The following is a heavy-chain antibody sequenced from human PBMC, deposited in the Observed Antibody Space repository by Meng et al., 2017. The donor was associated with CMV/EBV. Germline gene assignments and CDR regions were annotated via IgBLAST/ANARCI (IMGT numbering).Heavy chain of an antibody. D-gene: IGHD3-3*01. J-gene: IGHJ4*02. CDR3: ARDWRYDFWSGYYGFDY. Sequence: SETLSLTCTVSGGSISSNTYYWGWIRQPPGKGLEWIGSIFYTGYTYYNPSLKSRVTISVDTSKNQFSLKLSSVTAADTAVYYCARDWRYDFWSGYYGFDYWGQGTLVTVSS. CDR2: IFYTGYT. V-gene: IGHV4-39*07. CDR1: GGSISSNTYY.